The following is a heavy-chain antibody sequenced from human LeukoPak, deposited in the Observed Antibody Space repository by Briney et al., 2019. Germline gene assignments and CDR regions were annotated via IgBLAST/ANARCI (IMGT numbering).Heavy chain of an antibody. CDR2: ISWDGGST. CDR3: AKDWNYEGAFDY. D-gene: IGHD1-7*01. CDR1: GFTFSDYY. J-gene: IGHJ4*02. Sequence: GGSLRLSCAASGFTFSDYYMSWIRQAPGKGLEWVSLISWDGGSTYYADSVKGRFTISRDNSKNSLYLQMNSLRTEDTALNYCAKDWNYEGAFDYWGQGTLVTVSS. V-gene: IGHV3-43*01.